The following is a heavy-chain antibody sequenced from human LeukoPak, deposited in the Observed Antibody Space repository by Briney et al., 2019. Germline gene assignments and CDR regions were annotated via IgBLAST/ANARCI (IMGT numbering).Heavy chain of an antibody. CDR3: AKDSGSRVVPAAMPY. Sequence: PGGSLRLSCAASGFTFDDYAMHWVRQAPGKGLEWVSGISWNSGSIGYADSVKGRFTISRDNSKNTLYLQMNSLRAEDTAVYYCAKDSGSRVVPAAMPYWGQGTLVTVSS. CDR1: GFTFDDYA. CDR2: ISWNSGSI. J-gene: IGHJ4*02. D-gene: IGHD2-2*01. V-gene: IGHV3-9*01.